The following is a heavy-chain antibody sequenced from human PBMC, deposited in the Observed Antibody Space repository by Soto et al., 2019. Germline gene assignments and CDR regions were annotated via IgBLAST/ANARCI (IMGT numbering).Heavy chain of an antibody. CDR1: GRAFSGYY. Sequence: PSETRSRTWSVYGRAFSGYYWSWIRQPPGKGLERMGESNHDGRTNCTPSIKSRVNISVDTSKNESSLKMISVTAADTALYYCAPGAALRVVVERATPDKYYLDNWRPETLVATSS. V-gene: IGHV4-34*01. D-gene: IGHD2-15*01. CDR2: SNHDGRT. CDR3: APGAALRVVVERATPDKYYLDN. J-gene: IGHJ4*01.